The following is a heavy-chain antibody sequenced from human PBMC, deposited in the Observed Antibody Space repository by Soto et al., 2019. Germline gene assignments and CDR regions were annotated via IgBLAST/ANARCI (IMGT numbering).Heavy chain of an antibody. CDR3: ARASPPNWNDATRSVTRLDY. CDR1: GFTFSSYG. Sequence: GGSLILSCAASGFTFSSYGMHWVRQAPGKGLEWVAVIWYDGSNKYYADSVKGRFTISRDNSKNTLYLQMNSLRAEDTAVYYCARASPPNWNDATRSVTRLDYWGQGTLVTVSS. V-gene: IGHV3-33*01. J-gene: IGHJ4*02. D-gene: IGHD1-1*01. CDR2: IWYDGSNK.